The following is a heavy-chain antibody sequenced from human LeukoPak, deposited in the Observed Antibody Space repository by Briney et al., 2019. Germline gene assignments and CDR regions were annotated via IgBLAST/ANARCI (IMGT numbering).Heavy chain of an antibody. V-gene: IGHV1-2*02. CDR2: INPNSGGT. J-gene: IGHJ4*02. CDR1: GYTFTGYY. D-gene: IGHD3-22*01. CDR3: ARVAYDSSGYLTLPFDY. Sequence: GSVTVSCKASGYTFTGYYMHWVRQAPGKGLEWMGWINPNSGGTNYAQKVQGRVTINRDRYINTVYMELSRLRADDTAVYYCARVAYDSSGYLTLPFDYWGQGTLLTVSS.